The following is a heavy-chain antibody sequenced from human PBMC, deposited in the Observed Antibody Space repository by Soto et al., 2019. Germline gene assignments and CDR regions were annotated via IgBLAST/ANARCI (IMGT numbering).Heavy chain of an antibody. Sequence: PGGSLRLSCAVSGFRFTDYWMNWVRQAPGKGLEWVASIKQDGTERSYVDSVKGRFTISRDNSKNSLYLQVHSLRAEDTAVYCCARDGVMPGLYFDLWGQGTLVTVSS. CDR3: ARDGVMPGLYFDL. CDR2: IKQDGTER. D-gene: IGHD2-21*01. J-gene: IGHJ4*02. V-gene: IGHV3-7*01. CDR1: GFRFTDYW.